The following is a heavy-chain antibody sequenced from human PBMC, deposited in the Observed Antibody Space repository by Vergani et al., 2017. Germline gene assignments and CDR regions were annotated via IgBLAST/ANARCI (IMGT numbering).Heavy chain of an antibody. D-gene: IGHD1-26*01. CDR2: IIPIFGTA. V-gene: IGHV1-69*01. Sequence: QVQLVQSGAEVKKPGSSVKVSCKASGGTFSSYAISWVRQAPGQGLEWMGGIIPIFGTANYAQKFQGGVTITADESTSTAYMELSSLRSEDTAVYYCARDQRSRNSSKWELLRVNYYYGMDVWGQGTTVTVSS. J-gene: IGHJ6*02. CDR1: GGTFSSYA. CDR3: ARDQRSRNSSKWELLRVNYYYGMDV.